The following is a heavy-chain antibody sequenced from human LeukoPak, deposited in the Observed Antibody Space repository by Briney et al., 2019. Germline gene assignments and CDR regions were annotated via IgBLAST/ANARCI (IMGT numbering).Heavy chain of an antibody. CDR1: GGSISSYY. CDR2: IYYSGST. Sequence: PSETLSLTCTVSGGSISSYYWSWIRQSPGKGLEWIGYIYYSGSTNYNPSLKSRVTISVDTSKNQFSLKLSSVTAADTAVYYCARDHRYSGYDYGGYYFDYWGQGTLVTVSS. D-gene: IGHD5-12*01. CDR3: ARDHRYSGYDYGGYYFDY. J-gene: IGHJ4*02. V-gene: IGHV4-59*01.